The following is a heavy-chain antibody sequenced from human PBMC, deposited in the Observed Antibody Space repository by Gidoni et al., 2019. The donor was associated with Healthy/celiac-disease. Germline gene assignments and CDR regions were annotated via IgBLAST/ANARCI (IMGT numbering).Heavy chain of an antibody. CDR2: IDWDDDK. CDR1: GFSLSTSGMC. V-gene: IGHV2-70*01. J-gene: IGHJ4*02. Sequence: QVTLRESGPALVTPTQTLTLPCTFSGFSLSTSGMCVSWIRQPPGQALEWLALIDWDDDKYYSTSLKTRLTISNDTSKSQVVLTMTNMDPVDTATYYCARINEYGDYGMHYYFDYWGQGTLVTVSS. D-gene: IGHD4-17*01. CDR3: ARINEYGDYGMHYYFDY.